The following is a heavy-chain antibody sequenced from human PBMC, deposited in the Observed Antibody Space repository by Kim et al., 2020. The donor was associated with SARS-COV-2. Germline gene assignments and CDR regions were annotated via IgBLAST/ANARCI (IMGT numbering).Heavy chain of an antibody. J-gene: IGHJ6*02. CDR3: ARDTRDYYGMDV. V-gene: IGHV3-33*01. Sequence: YYADPGKGRFTISRDNSRNALYLQMNSLRAEDTAEYYCARDTRDYYGMDVWGQGTTVTVSS.